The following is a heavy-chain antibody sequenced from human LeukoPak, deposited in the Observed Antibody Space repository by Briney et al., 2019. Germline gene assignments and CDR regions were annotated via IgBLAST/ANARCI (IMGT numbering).Heavy chain of an antibody. J-gene: IGHJ4*02. CDR3: VREHDWGDFDF. Sequence: SETLSLTCTVSGGSVISGSYYWSWIRQPPGKGLEWIGYVSHSGNTNYNPSLKSRITISKDTSKNQFSLNLSSVTAADTAVYYCVREHDWGDFDFWGQGTLVTVSS. D-gene: IGHD3-9*01. CDR2: VSHSGNT. V-gene: IGHV4-61*01. CDR1: GGSVISGSYY.